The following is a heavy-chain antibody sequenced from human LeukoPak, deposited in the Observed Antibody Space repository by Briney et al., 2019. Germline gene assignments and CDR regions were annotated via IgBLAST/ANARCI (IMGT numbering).Heavy chain of an antibody. CDR2: VTTSNGNT. CDR3: ARDWGTSALDY. V-gene: IGHV1-18*01. D-gene: IGHD1-1*01. Sequence: ASVKVSCKASGYTFTSYGISWVRQAPGQGLEWMGWVTTSNGNTNYAQNLQGRVTMTTDTSTSTVYMELRSLRSDDTAVYYCARDWGTSALDYWGQGTLVTVSS. J-gene: IGHJ4*02. CDR1: GYTFTSYG.